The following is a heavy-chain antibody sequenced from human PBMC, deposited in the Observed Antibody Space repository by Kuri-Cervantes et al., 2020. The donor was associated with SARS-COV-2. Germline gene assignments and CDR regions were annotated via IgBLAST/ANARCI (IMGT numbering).Heavy chain of an antibody. D-gene: IGHD1-26*01. CDR3: ARGGWELRYYYYYMDV. CDR2: IYYSGST. CDR1: GGSISSSSYY. V-gene: IGHV4-39*07. J-gene: IGHJ6*03. Sequence: SETLSLTCTVSGGSISSSSYYWGWIRQPPGKGLEWIGSIYYSGSTYYNPSLKSRVTISVDTSKNQFSLKLSSATAADTAVYYCARGGWELRYYYYYMDVWGKGTTVTVSS.